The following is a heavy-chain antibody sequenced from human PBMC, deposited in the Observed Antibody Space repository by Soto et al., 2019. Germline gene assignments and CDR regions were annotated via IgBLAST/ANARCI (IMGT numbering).Heavy chain of an antibody. V-gene: IGHV1-58*01. CDR2: IVVGSGNT. D-gene: IGHD2-15*01. J-gene: IGHJ4*02. CDR3: AADRVVAGYFDY. CDR1: GFTFTSSA. Sequence: QMQLVQSGPEVKKPGTSVKVSCKASGFTFTSSAVQWVRQARGQRLEWIGWIVVGSGNTNYAQKFQERVTITRDMCTSTAYMELSSLRSEDTAVYYCAADRVVAGYFDYWGRGTLVTVSS.